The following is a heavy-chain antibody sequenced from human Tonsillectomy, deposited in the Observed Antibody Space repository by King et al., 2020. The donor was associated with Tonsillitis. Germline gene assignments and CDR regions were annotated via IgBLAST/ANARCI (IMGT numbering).Heavy chain of an antibody. D-gene: IGHD2-2*01. J-gene: IGHJ4*02. CDR2: IIGIVVAT. Sequence: EVQLVESGGGVVRPGGSLRLSCAASGFTFDDYGMSWVRQAPGKGLEWVSVIIGIVVATRYADSVKGRFTISRDNAKNSLYLQMNSLRAEDTALYYCARSGLSVVLPAAISDWGQGTLVTVSS. CDR3: ARSGLSVVLPAAISD. CDR1: GFTFDDYG. V-gene: IGHV3-20*04.